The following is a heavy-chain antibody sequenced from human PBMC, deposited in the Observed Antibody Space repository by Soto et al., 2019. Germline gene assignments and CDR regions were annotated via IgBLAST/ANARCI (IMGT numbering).Heavy chain of an antibody. CDR3: ARDEVCAVVVARDYDGMDV. V-gene: IGHV3-30*03. CDR1: GFTFSSHG. D-gene: IGHD2-15*01. J-gene: IGHJ6*02. Sequence: QVQLVESGGGVVQPGRSLRLSCAASGFTFSSHGMHWVRQAPGKGLEWVAVISFDGRKKYYADSVKGRFTISRDNSKNTLDLQMNRLRGEDTATDYRARDEVCAVVVARDYDGMDVWGQGTTVTVSS. CDR2: ISFDGRKK.